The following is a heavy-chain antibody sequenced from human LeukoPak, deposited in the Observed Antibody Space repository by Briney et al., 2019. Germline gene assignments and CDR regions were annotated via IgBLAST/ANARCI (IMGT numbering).Heavy chain of an antibody. J-gene: IGHJ3*02. D-gene: IGHD6-13*01. V-gene: IGHV3-9*03. Sequence: GGSLRLSCAASGFTFDDYAMHWVRQAPGKGLEWVSGISWNSGSIGYADSVKGRFTISRDNAKNSLYLQMNSLRAEDMALYYCATGYSSSWPGAFDIWGQGTMVTVSS. CDR1: GFTFDDYA. CDR3: ATGYSSSWPGAFDI. CDR2: ISWNSGSI.